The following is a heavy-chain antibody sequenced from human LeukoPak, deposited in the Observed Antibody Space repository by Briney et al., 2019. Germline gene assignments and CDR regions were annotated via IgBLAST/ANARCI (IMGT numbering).Heavy chain of an antibody. D-gene: IGHD1-20*01. CDR3: ARAEYNWNDGGYYYYGTDV. Sequence: GESLKISCKGSGYSFTSYWIGWVRQMPGKGLEWMGIIYPGDSDTRYSPSFQGQVTISADKSISTAYLQWSSLKASDTAMYYCARAEYNWNDGGYYYYGTDVWGQGTTVTVSS. CDR2: IYPGDSDT. J-gene: IGHJ6*02. CDR1: GYSFTSYW. V-gene: IGHV5-51*01.